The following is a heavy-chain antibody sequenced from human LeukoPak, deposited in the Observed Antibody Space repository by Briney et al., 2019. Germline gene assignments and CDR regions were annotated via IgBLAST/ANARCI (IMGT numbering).Heavy chain of an antibody. CDR3: ARGGKVEEYVWGSLYHFDY. CDR1: GGSVSNNY. Sequence: SKTLSLTCTVSGGSVSNNYWSWIRQPPGKGLEWIGYIYYTGSTNYNPSLKSRVTMAVDASQNQFSLKLNSVTAADTAVYYCARGGKVEEYVWGSLYHFDYWGQGTLVTVSS. J-gene: IGHJ4*02. V-gene: IGHV4-59*02. CDR2: IYYTGST. D-gene: IGHD3-16*01.